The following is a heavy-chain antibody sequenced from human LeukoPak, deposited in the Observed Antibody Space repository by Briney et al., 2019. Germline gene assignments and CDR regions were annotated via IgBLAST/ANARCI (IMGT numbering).Heavy chain of an antibody. CDR1: AFTFRTYA. CDR3: AKGAASRGYTYVAN. J-gene: IGHJ4*02. CDR2: VSGSGGST. V-gene: IGHV3-23*01. Sequence: GGSLRLSCAASAFTFRTYAMIWARQAPGKGLEWVSTVSGSGGSTYYADSVKGRFTISRDNSNNTLYLQMNSLRAEDTAVYYCAKGAASRGYTYVANWGQGTLVTVSS. D-gene: IGHD5-18*01.